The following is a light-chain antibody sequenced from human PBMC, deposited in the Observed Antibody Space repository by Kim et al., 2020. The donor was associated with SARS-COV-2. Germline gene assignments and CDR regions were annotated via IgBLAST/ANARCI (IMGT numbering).Light chain of an antibody. V-gene: IGLV2-14*03. Sequence: QSALTQPASVSGSPGQSITISCTGPNSDISDSKFVSWYQHHPGEAPKLLIFDVTQRSSGVSDRFSASKSGNTASLGISELQPEDEADYYCISYTRNNIYVFGTGTKVTVL. CDR3: ISYTRNNIYV. J-gene: IGLJ1*01. CDR2: DVT. CDR1: NSDISDSKF.